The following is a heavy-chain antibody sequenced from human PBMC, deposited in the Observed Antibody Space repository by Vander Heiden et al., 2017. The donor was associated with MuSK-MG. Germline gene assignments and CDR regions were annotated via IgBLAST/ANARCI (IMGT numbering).Heavy chain of an antibody. V-gene: IGHV1-69*01. D-gene: IGHD2-2*01. CDR3: ARSDIVVVPAAMKPYYYYYYGMDV. Sequence: MGGIIPIFGTANYAQKFQGRVTITADESTSTAYMELSSLRSEDTAVYYCARSDIVVVPAAMKPYYYYYYGMDVWGQGTTVTVSS. CDR2: IIPIFGTA. J-gene: IGHJ6*02.